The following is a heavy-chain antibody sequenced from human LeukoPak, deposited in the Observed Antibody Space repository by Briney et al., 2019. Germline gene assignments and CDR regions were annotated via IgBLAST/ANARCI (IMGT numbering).Heavy chain of an antibody. CDR2: ISSNGSTI. V-gene: IGHV3-11*04. D-gene: IGHD6-13*01. CDR3: ASGHSSSWCYFDY. CDR1: GFTFCDYY. J-gene: IGHJ4*02. Sequence: GGSLRLSCAASGFTFCDYYMSWMRQAPGEGLGWGSYISSNGSTIYYADSVKGRFTISRDNAKNSLYLQMNSLRAEDTAVYYCASGHSSSWCYFDYWGQGTLVTVSS.